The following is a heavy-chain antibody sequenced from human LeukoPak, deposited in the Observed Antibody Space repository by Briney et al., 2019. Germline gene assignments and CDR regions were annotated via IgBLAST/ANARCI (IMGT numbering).Heavy chain of an antibody. J-gene: IGHJ1*01. V-gene: IGHV3-11*03. Sequence: GGSLRLSCAASGLTLSDYYMTWIRQAPGKGLEWVSYISSSGSNTNYADSVKGRFTISRDNARNSLFLQMNSLRAEDTAVYYCAKMYSSSWYVPFEYFQHWGQSTLVTVSS. D-gene: IGHD6-13*01. CDR1: GLTLSDYY. CDR2: ISSSGSNT. CDR3: AKMYSSSWYVPFEYFQH.